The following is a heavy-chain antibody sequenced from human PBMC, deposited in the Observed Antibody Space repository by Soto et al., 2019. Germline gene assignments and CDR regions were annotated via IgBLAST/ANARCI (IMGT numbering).Heavy chain of an antibody. CDR3: ARPQNHYDSSGYYSSSSPLTHDAFDI. Sequence: PGESLKISCKGSGYSFTSYWIGWVRQMPGKGLEWMGIIYPGDSDTRYSPSFQGQVTISADKSISTAYLQWSSLKASDTAMYYCARPQNHYDSSGYYSSSSPLTHDAFDIWGQGTMVTVSS. CDR2: IYPGDSDT. V-gene: IGHV5-51*01. CDR1: GYSFTSYW. J-gene: IGHJ3*02. D-gene: IGHD3-22*01.